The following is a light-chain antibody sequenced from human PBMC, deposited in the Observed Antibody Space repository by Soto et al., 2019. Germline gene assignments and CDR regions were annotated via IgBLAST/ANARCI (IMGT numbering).Light chain of an antibody. Sequence: EIVLTQSPATLSLSPGERATLSCRASQSVNSYLAWYQQKPGQAPRLLIYDASNRATGIPARFSGSGSGTDFTRTISSLEPKDFEVYYCQQGGTFGQGTRLEIK. V-gene: IGKV3-11*01. J-gene: IGKJ5*01. CDR1: QSVNSY. CDR2: DAS. CDR3: QQGGT.